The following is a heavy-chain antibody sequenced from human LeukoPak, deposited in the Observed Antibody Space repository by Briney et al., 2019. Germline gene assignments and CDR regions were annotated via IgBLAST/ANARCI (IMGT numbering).Heavy chain of an antibody. CDR2: ISSSSSDI. Sequence: GGSLRLSCAASGFTFSSYSMNWVRQASGKGLEWVSSISSSSSDIYYAESVRGRFTLSRDNAKNSLYLQMSSLRAEDTAVYYCARDLRGHSSGWYDYWGQGTVVTVSS. CDR3: ARDLRGHSSGWYDY. V-gene: IGHV3-21*01. D-gene: IGHD6-19*01. CDR1: GFTFSSYS. J-gene: IGHJ4*02.